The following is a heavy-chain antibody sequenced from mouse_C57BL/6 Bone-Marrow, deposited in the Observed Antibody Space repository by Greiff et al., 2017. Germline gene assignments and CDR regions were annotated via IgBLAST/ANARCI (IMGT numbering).Heavy chain of an antibody. D-gene: IGHD1-1*01. CDR2: ISSGGSYT. J-gene: IGHJ4*01. V-gene: IGHV5-6*01. Sequence: EVQLVESGGDLVKPGGSLKLSCAASGFTFSSYGMSWVRQTPDKRLEWVATISSGGSYTYYPDSVKGRVTISRDNAKNTLYLQMSSLKSEDTAMYYCARITTVVAHYAMDYWGQGTSVTVSS. CDR3: ARITTVVAHYAMDY. CDR1: GFTFSSYG.